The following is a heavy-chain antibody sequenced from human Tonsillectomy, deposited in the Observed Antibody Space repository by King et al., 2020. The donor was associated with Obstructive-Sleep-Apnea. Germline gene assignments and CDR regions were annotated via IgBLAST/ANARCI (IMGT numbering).Heavy chain of an antibody. CDR2: ISGRGTST. D-gene: IGHD2-2*01. CDR3: AKDERYCRSATCFAALEY. CDR1: GFTFSNYA. Sequence: VQLVESGGELVQPGGSLRLSCVVSGFTFSNYAMNWVRQAPGKGLEWVSGISGRGTSTYYADSVKGRFTVSRDNWRNTPYLQMNSLGAEDKAIYYCAKDERYCRSATCFAALEYWGQGALVTVSS. J-gene: IGHJ4*02. V-gene: IGHV3-23*04.